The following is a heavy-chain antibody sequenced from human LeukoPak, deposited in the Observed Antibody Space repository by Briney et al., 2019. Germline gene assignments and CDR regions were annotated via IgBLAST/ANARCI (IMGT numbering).Heavy chain of an antibody. J-gene: IGHJ4*02. CDR1: GLTFDDYA. V-gene: IGHV3-9*01. CDR3: AKDASGSYSGFDY. D-gene: IGHD1-26*01. CDR2: ISWNSGSI. Sequence: GRSLRLSCAASGLTFDDYAMHWVRQAPGKGLEWVSGISWNSGSIGYADSVKGRFTISRDNAKNSLYLQMNSLRAEDTALYYCAKDASGSYSGFDYWGQGTLVTVSS.